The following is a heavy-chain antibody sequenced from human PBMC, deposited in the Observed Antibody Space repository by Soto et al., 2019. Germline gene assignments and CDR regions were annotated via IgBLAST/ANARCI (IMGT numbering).Heavy chain of an antibody. Sequence: QVQLQESGPGLVKPSGTLSLTCAVSGASISSSNWWSWVRQPPGKGLEWIGEIYHGGSTNYNPSRKSRVTMSVDKSKNQFSLKLSSVTAADTAVYYCTTELGIDFDYWGQGTLVTVSS. V-gene: IGHV4-4*02. CDR2: IYHGGST. CDR1: GASISSSNW. J-gene: IGHJ4*02. D-gene: IGHD7-27*01. CDR3: TTELGIDFDY.